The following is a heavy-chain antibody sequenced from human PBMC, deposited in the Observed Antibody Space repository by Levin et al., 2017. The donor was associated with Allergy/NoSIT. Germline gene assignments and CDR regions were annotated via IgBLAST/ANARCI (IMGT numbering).Heavy chain of an antibody. CDR3: AKGEAAAGLYWYFDL. V-gene: IGHV3-9*01. CDR1: GFTFDDYA. D-gene: IGHD6-13*01. Sequence: GGSLRLSCAASGFTFDDYAMHWVRQAPGKGLEWVSGISWNSGSIGYADSVKGRFTITRDNAKNSLYLQMNSLRAEDTALYYCAKGEAAAGLYWYFDLWGRGTLVTVSS. CDR2: ISWNSGSI. J-gene: IGHJ2*01.